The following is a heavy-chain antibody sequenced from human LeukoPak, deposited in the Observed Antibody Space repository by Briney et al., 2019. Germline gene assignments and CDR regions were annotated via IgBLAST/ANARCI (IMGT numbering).Heavy chain of an antibody. D-gene: IGHD3-22*01. Sequence: GGSLRLSCAASGFTFSNAWMSWVRQAPGKGLEWVGRIKSKTDGGTTDYAAPVKGRFTISGDDSKNTLYLQMNSLKTEDAAVYYCTTDGPDYDSSGYYYRYFDYWGQGTLVTVSS. CDR2: IKSKTDGGTT. CDR1: GFTFSNAW. CDR3: TTDGPDYDSSGYYYRYFDY. J-gene: IGHJ4*02. V-gene: IGHV3-15*01.